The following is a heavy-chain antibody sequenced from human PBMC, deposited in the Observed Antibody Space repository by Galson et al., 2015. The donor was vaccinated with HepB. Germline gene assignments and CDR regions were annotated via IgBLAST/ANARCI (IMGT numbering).Heavy chain of an antibody. V-gene: IGHV1-2*04. CDR2: LNPNSGAT. J-gene: IGHJ3*01. CDR1: GYTFTRYY. D-gene: IGHD5-18*01. Sequence: SVKVSCKASGYTFTRYYIHWVRQAPGQRLEWVGWLNPNSGATHTAQKFQGWVTLTRDTSINTAHMELTGLKSDDAAIYYCATRLTPMASCDAFDVWGQGTTVTVSS. CDR3: ATRLTPMASCDAFDV.